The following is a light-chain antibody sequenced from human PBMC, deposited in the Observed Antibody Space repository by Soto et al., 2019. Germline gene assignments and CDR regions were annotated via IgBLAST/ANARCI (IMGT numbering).Light chain of an antibody. Sequence: DIQMTQSPSSLSASVGDRVTITCRASQSISSYLNWYQQKPGKAPKLLIYAASSLQSGVPSRFSGSGSGTDFTLTISSLQPEDFATYYGQQSYSTPYPFGQGTKVDIX. CDR3: QQSYSTPYP. J-gene: IGKJ2*01. V-gene: IGKV1-39*01. CDR1: QSISSY. CDR2: AAS.